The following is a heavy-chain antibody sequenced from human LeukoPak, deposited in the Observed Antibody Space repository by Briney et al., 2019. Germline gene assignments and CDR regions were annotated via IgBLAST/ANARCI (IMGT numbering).Heavy chain of an antibody. Sequence: YPGGSLRLSCAASGFTFISYLMHWVRQAPGKRLVWVSRINSDGSSTSYADSVKGRFTISRDNAKNTLYLEMNSLRAEDTAVYFCARDLRDYYGSGSYYNALDYWGQGTLVTVSS. D-gene: IGHD3-10*01. CDR2: INSDGSST. J-gene: IGHJ4*02. CDR1: GFTFISYL. V-gene: IGHV3-74*01. CDR3: ARDLRDYYGSGSYYNALDY.